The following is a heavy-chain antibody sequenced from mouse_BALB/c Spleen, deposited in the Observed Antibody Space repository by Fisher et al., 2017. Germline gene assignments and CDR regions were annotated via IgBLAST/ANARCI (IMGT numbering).Heavy chain of an antibody. CDR3: ARPSFITHYAMDY. D-gene: IGHD1-1*01. V-gene: IGHV5-12-1*01. J-gene: IGHJ4*01. Sequence: FTISRDNAKNTLYLQMSSLKSKDTAMYYCARPSFITHYAMDYWGQGTSVTVSS.